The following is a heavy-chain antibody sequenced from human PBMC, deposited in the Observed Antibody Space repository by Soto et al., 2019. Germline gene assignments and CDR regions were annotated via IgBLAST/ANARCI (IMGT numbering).Heavy chain of an antibody. CDR3: ARGPTGLRYYYYGMDV. J-gene: IGHJ6*02. CDR1: GYTFTSYA. CDR2: INAGNGNT. Sequence: SVEVSCKASGYTFTSYAMHWVRQAPGQRLEWLGWINAGNGNTKYSQKFQGRVTITRDTSASTAYMELSSLRSEDTAVYDCARGPTGLRYYYYGMDVWGQGTTVTVSS. D-gene: IGHD5-18*01. V-gene: IGHV1-3*01.